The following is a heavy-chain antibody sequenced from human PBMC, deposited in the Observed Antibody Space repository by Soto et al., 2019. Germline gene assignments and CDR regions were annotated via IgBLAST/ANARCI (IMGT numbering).Heavy chain of an antibody. J-gene: IGHJ4*02. D-gene: IGHD3-22*01. CDR3: ARDFSSSGYYPTPFDY. CDR1: GYTFTSYG. CDR2: ISAYNGNT. V-gene: IGHV1-18*01. Sequence: ASVKVSCKASGYTFTSYGISWVRQAPGQGLEWMGWISAYNGNTNYAQKLQGRVTMTTDTSTSTAYMELRSLRSDDTAVYYCARDFSSSGYYPTPFDYWGQGTLVTVSS.